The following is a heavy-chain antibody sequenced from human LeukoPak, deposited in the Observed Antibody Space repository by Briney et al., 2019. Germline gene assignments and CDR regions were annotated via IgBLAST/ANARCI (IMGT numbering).Heavy chain of an antibody. CDR1: GFTFSRYN. V-gene: IGHV3-21*01. CDR3: ARVLETDCSGGSCYSGLDY. J-gene: IGHJ4*02. Sequence: PGGSLRLSCAASGFTFSRYNMNWVRQAPGKGLEWVSSISRTGNYIYYADSVKGRFTISRDNAQISLFLQMNSLRVEDTAVYYCARVLETDCSGGSCYSGLDYWGQGTLVTVSS. D-gene: IGHD2-15*01. CDR2: ISRTGNYI.